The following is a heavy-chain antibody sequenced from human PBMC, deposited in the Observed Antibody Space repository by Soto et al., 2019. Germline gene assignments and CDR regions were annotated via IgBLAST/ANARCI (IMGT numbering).Heavy chain of an antibody. CDR1: GYTFTSYG. J-gene: IGHJ6*02. V-gene: IGHV1-18*01. Sequence: ASVKVSCKASGYTFTSYGISWVRQAPGQGLEWMGWISAYNGNTNYAQKLQGRVTMTTDTSTSTAYMELSSLRSEDTAVYYCARTNYCGSGSDYKVWGYDCGIDVWGQGTTVTVAS. D-gene: IGHD3-10*01. CDR2: ISAYNGNT. CDR3: ARTNYCGSGSDYKVWGYDCGIDV.